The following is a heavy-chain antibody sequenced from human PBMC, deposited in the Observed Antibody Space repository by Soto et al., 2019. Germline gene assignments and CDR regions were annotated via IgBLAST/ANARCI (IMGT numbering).Heavy chain of an antibody. CDR3: ARHRGYGDYDY. J-gene: IGHJ4*02. CDR2: IYYSGST. V-gene: IGHV4-59*08. D-gene: IGHD4-17*01. CDR1: GGSIISYY. Sequence: PSETLSLTCTVSGGSIISYYWSWIRQPPGKELEWIGYIYYSGSTNYNPSLKSRVTISVDTSKNQFSLKLSSVTAADTAVDYCARHRGYGDYDYWGQGTLVNVSS.